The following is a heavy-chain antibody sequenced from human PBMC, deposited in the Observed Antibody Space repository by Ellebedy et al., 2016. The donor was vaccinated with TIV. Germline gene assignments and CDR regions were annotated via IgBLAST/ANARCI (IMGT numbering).Heavy chain of an antibody. J-gene: IGHJ4*02. D-gene: IGHD3-22*01. CDR3: AKGEVVATLTEN. Sequence: GESLKISXAASGFTFSSFGVHWVRQAPGKGLEWVAVISHDGSDEYYADSVKGRFTISRDNSKNTLYLQMNSLRTEDTAVYYCAKGEVVATLTENWGQGTLVTVSS. CDR2: ISHDGSDE. V-gene: IGHV3-30*18. CDR1: GFTFSSFG.